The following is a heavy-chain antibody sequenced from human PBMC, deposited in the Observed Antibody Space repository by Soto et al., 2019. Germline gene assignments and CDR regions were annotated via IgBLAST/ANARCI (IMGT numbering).Heavy chain of an antibody. CDR1: GYSISSSNG. CDR2: IYYSGSA. J-gene: IGHJ3*02. CDR3: ARGDYAKAFDI. Sequence: PSETLSLTCAVSGYSISSSNGWGWIRQPPGKGLEWIGNIYYSGSAYYNPYLKSRVTMSVDTSKTQFSLKLTSVTAVDTAVYYCARGDYAKAFDIWGQGTTVTVSS. D-gene: IGHD2-2*01. V-gene: IGHV4-28*03.